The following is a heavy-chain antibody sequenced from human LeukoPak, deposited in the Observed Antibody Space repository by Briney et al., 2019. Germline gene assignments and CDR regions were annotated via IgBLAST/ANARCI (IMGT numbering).Heavy chain of an antibody. D-gene: IGHD3-10*01. V-gene: IGHV3-23*01. CDR1: GFTFTTYA. Sequence: TGRSLRLSCAASGFTFTTYAMGCVRQAPGKGLEWVSSISSSGSTTFYADSVRGRFTISRDSSRNTLFLQMNSLRDEDTAVYYCAKDYGAGSALSYFYICGRGTLVTVSS. CDR3: AKDYGAGSALSYFYI. J-gene: IGHJ2*01. CDR2: ISSSGSTT.